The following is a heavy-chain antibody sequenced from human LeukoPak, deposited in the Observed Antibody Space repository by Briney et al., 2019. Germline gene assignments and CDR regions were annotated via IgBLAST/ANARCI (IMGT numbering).Heavy chain of an antibody. CDR1: GYTFTGYY. V-gene: IGHV1-2*02. J-gene: IGHJ4*02. Sequence: EASVKVSCKASGYTFTGYYMHWVRQAPGEGLEWMGWINPNSGVTNYAGKFQGRVTMTRDTSISTAYMELTRLRSDDTAVYYCARDEGRTSCLEEWGQGSLVTVSS. D-gene: IGHD2-2*01. CDR2: INPNSGVT. CDR3: ARDEGRTSCLEE.